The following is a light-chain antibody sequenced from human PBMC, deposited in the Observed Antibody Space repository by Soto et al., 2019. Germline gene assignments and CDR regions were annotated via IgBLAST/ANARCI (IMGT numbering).Light chain of an antibody. CDR1: QSVTYN. J-gene: IGKJ1*01. Sequence: QSPATLSASPGERVTLSCRATQSVTYNLAWYQQKPGQAPRLLIYGASTRPTGIPARFSGRGSGTEFTLTITSLQSEDFAVYYCQQYNDWLWTFGQGTKVDIK. CDR2: GAS. V-gene: IGKV3-15*01. CDR3: QQYNDWLWT.